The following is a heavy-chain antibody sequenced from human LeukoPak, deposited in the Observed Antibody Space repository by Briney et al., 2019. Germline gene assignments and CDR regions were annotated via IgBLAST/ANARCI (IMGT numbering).Heavy chain of an antibody. CDR1: GYTFTSYG. CDR2: ISAYNGNT. CDR3: ARVGYCSSTSCYDSYYYYGMDV. V-gene: IGHV1-18*01. D-gene: IGHD2-2*01. J-gene: IGHJ6*02. Sequence: GASVKVSCKASGYTFTSYGISWVRQAPGQGLEWMGWISAYNGNTNYAQKLQGRVTMTTDTSTSTAYMELRSLRSDDTAVYYCARVGYCSSTSCYDSYYYYGMDVWGQGTTVTVSS.